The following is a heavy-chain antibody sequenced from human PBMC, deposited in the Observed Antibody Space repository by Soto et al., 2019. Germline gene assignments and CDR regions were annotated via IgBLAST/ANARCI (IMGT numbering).Heavy chain of an antibody. J-gene: IGHJ4*02. CDR1: GYTVTSYG. CDR2: ISAYNGNT. Sequence: ASVKVSCKASGYTVTSYGISWVRQAPGQGLEWMGWISAYNGNTNYAQKLQGRVTMTTDTSTNTAYMELRSLRSDDTAVYYCARDPDYMYSSSSNDYWGQGTLVTVSS. D-gene: IGHD6-6*01. V-gene: IGHV1-18*01. CDR3: ARDPDYMYSSSSNDY.